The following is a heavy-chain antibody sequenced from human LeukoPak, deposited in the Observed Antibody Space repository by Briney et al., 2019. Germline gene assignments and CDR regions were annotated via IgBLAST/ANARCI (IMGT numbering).Heavy chain of an antibody. D-gene: IGHD2-8*01. CDR3: ALAPNSNWFDF. Sequence: PSETLSLTCTVSGDSTSNFYRNWIRQSPGKGLEWIGNIHYSGSSVYNPSLKSRVTISIDTSRRQFFLKLNSVTAADTAVYFCALAPNSNWFDFWGPGTLVTVSS. J-gene: IGHJ5*01. CDR2: IHYSGSS. CDR1: GDSTSNFY. V-gene: IGHV4-59*03.